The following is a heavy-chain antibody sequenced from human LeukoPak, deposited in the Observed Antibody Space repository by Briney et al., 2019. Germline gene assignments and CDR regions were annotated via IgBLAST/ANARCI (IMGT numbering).Heavy chain of an antibody. D-gene: IGHD6-13*01. Sequence: ASVKVSCKASGGTFSSYAISWVRQAPGQGLEWMGGIIPIFGTANYAQKFQGRVTITADKSTSTAYMELSSLRSEDTAVYYCARTVVGAAAYGGYFDYWGQGTLVTVSS. CDR1: GGTFSSYA. CDR3: ARTVVGAAAYGGYFDY. V-gene: IGHV1-69*06. J-gene: IGHJ4*02. CDR2: IIPIFGTA.